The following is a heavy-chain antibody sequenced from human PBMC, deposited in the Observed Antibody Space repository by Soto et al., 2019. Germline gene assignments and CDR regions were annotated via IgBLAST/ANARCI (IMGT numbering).Heavy chain of an antibody. CDR3: TACWDYYDSSGYYLTDY. CDR2: IYYSGST. D-gene: IGHD3-22*01. J-gene: IGHJ4*02. CDR1: GGSISSGGYY. V-gene: IGHV4-31*03. Sequence: PSETLSLTCTVSGGSISSGGYYWSWIRQHPGKGLEWIGYIYYSGSTYYNPSLKSRVTISVDTSKNTAFLQMNSLKTEDTAVYYCTACWDYYDSSGYYLTDYWGQGTLVTVSS.